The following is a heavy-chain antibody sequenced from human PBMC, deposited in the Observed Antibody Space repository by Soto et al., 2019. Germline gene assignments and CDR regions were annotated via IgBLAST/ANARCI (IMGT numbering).Heavy chain of an antibody. CDR2: IVPILGMA. CDR1: GGSFSSYT. Sequence: GASVKVPCKSSGGSFSSYTFTWVRQAPGQGLEWMGRIVPILGMANYAQKFQGRVTITADKTTSTAYMELSRLRSEDTAVYYCVRDSTGTPGALDFDYRGQGTLVRVSS. CDR3: VRDSTGTPGALDFDY. J-gene: IGHJ4*02. D-gene: IGHD2-8*02. V-gene: IGHV1-69*04.